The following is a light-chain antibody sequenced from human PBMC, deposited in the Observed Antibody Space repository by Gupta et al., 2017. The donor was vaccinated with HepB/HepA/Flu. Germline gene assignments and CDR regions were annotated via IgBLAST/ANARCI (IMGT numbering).Light chain of an antibody. CDR3: QQRTNSMYT. CDR1: QSVNTY. CDR2: GAS. V-gene: IGKV3-11*01. Sequence: EIGLTHPPATLSLSPGDRATPSCRASQSVNTYLAWYQQKPGQAPRRLIYGASNRATDTPARFSGSGSGTDFTLTISSLEPEDFAVDYCQQRTNSMYTFGQGTKLEIK. J-gene: IGKJ2*01.